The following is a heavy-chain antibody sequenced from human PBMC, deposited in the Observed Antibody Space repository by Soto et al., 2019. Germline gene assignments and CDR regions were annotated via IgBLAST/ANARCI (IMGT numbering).Heavy chain of an antibody. CDR1: GGTFISYA. CDR2: IIPSFGTA. J-gene: IGHJ4*02. D-gene: IGHD3-3*01. V-gene: IGHV1-69*01. CDR3: ARVKGNYVFCRVQLYYFDY. Sequence: QVQLVQSGAEGKKPGSSVKGSCKASGGTFISYAISWVRQAPGQGLDWMGGIIPSFGTANYEQKCKGRVTITADESTNTASMELSSLRSADTAVYYCARVKGNYVFCRVQLYYFDYWGQGTRVTVSA.